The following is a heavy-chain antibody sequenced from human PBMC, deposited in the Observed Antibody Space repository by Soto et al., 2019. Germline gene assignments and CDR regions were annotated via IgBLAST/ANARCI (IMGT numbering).Heavy chain of an antibody. Sequence: GSLRLSCAVSGFTFSRFWMGWVRQAPGRGLEWVANIQQDGSEKYYVDSVKGRFTMSKDNVKNSLYLQMNSLGAEDTAVYYCARVRYGGYSYYFDYWGQGALVTVPQ. CDR3: ARVRYGGYSYYFDY. J-gene: IGHJ4*02. CDR1: GFTFSRFW. CDR2: IQQDGSEK. V-gene: IGHV3-7*03. D-gene: IGHD4-17*01.